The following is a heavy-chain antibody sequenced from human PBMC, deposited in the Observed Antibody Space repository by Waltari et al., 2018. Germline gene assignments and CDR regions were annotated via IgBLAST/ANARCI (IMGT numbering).Heavy chain of an antibody. D-gene: IGHD3-9*01. J-gene: IGHJ4*02. Sequence: EVYLVESGGALVQPARSLRLSGAASGFRFVALARSWVRQGPGKGLEWVAAINDNSGRWAYADSVRGRFTVSRDNSKKSLYLEMNSLTAEDTALYYCAKGGYYNLNAPWGSDNWGQGTLVTVSS. CDR2: INDNSGRW. CDR3: AKGGYYNLNAPWGSDN. V-gene: IGHV3-9*01. CDR1: GFRFVALA.